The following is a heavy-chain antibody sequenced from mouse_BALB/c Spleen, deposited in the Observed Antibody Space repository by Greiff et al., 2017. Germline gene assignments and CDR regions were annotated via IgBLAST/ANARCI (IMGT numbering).Heavy chain of an antibody. CDR2: ISSGGGST. V-gene: IGHV5-12-1*01. CDR1: GFAFSSYD. CDR3: ARRGGLRRDWYFDV. Sequence: EVKLMESGGGLVKPGGSLKLSCAASGFAFSSYDMSWVRQTPEKRLEWVAYISSGGGSTYYPDTVKGRFTISRDNAKNTLYLQMSSLKSEDTAMYYCARRGGLRRDWYFDVWGAGTTVTVSS. J-gene: IGHJ1*01. D-gene: IGHD2-2*01.